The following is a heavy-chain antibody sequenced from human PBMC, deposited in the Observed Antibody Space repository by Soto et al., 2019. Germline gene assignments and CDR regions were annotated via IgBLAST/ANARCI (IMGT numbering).Heavy chain of an antibody. CDR3: TRGPRPISTGTGAY. J-gene: IGHJ4*02. V-gene: IGHV3-74*01. CDR1: GFIFKMYW. D-gene: IGHD3-10*01. Sequence: PGGSPRLSCAASGFIFKMYWMHWARQCPGKVLVWISRIYNDGTYSDYADSVRGRFTISRDNVNDTLYLQMNNLRAEDSGLYYCTRGPRPISTGTGAYWGQGTQGTV. CDR2: IYNDGTYS.